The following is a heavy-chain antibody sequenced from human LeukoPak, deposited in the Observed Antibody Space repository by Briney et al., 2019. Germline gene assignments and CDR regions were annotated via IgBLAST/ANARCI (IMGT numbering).Heavy chain of an antibody. V-gene: IGHV3-53*01. Sequence: GSLRLSCEASGFTVSSKYMSWVRQAPGKGLEWVSVFYSGGSTYYADSLKGRFTISRDNSKNTLYLHMNSLRAEDTAVYYCARDGGYSSSRGAFDIWGQGTMVTVSS. D-gene: IGHD6-19*01. CDR1: GFTVSSKY. CDR2: FYSGGST. J-gene: IGHJ3*02. CDR3: ARDGGYSSSRGAFDI.